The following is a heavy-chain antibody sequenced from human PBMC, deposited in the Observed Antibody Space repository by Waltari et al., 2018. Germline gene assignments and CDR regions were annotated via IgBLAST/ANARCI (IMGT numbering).Heavy chain of an antibody. CDR3: ARAAITGTGFDF. CDR1: GFTFPTYE. CDR2: ISSSGTSI. Sequence: EMQLVESGGGLVQPGGSLRLSCAASGFTFPTYEMNWVRQAPGKGLEWISYISSSGTSIYYADSVKGRFTISRDNAQDSLYLQMNSLRAEDTDVYYCARAAITGTGFDFWGQGSLVTVSS. J-gene: IGHJ4*02. D-gene: IGHD1-20*01. V-gene: IGHV3-48*03.